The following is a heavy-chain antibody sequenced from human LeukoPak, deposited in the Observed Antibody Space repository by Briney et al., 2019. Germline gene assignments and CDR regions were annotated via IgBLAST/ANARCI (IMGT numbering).Heavy chain of an antibody. D-gene: IGHD1-26*01. CDR2: IWYDGSNK. CDR1: GFTFSSYG. CDR3: ARYSGSYYDDAFDI. Sequence: GGSLRLSRAASGFTFSSYGMHWVRQAPGKGLEWVAVIWYDGSNKYYADSVKGRFTISRDNSKNTLYLQMNSLRAEDTAVYYCARYSGSYYDDAFDIWGQGTMVTVSS. J-gene: IGHJ3*02. V-gene: IGHV3-33*01.